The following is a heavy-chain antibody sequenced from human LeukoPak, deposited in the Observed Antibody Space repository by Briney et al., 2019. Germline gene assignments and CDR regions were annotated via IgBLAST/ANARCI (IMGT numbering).Heavy chain of an antibody. D-gene: IGHD1-26*01. CDR1: GYSFTSYW. J-gene: IGHJ4*02. V-gene: IGHV5-51*01. CDR3: ARHAYESGSYYYFDY. CDR2: IYPGDSDT. Sequence: GEALKISCKGSGYSFTSYWIGWVRQMPGKGLEWMGIIYPGDSDTRYSPSFQGQVTISADKSISTAYLQWSSLKASDTAMYYCARHAYESGSYYYFDYWGQETLVTVSS.